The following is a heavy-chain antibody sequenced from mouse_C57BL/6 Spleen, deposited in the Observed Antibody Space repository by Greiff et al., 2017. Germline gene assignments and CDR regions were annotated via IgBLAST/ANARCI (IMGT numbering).Heavy chain of an antibody. V-gene: IGHV1-82*01. J-gene: IGHJ2*01. D-gene: IGHD2-3*01. CDR2: IYPGDGDT. CDR3: ARLGYDGPIDY. Sequence: QVQLKQSGPELVKPGASVKISCKASGYAFSSSWMNWVKQRPGKGLEWIGRIYPGDGDTNYNGKFKGKATLTADKSSSTAYMQLSSLTSEDSAVYFCARLGYDGPIDYWGQGTTLTVSS. CDR1: GYAFSSSW.